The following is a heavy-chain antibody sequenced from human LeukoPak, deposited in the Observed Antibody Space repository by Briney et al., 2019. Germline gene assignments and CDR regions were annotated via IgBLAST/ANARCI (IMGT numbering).Heavy chain of an antibody. CDR2: IYHSGST. J-gene: IGHJ3*02. CDR3: ARVGATYAFDI. D-gene: IGHD1-26*01. CDR1: GYSISSGYY. Sequence: SETLSLTCTVSGYSISSGYYWGWIRQPPGKGLEWIVNIYHSGSTYYNPSLKSRVTISVDTSKNQFSLKVNSVTAVDTAVYYCARVGATYAFDIWGQGTMVTVSS. V-gene: IGHV4-38-2*02.